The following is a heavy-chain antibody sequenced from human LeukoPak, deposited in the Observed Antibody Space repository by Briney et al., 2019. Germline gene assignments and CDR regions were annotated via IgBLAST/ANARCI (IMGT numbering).Heavy chain of an antibody. V-gene: IGHV1-18*04. D-gene: IGHD2-2*01. CDR2: ISVHNGDT. CDR3: TKDMGSNNAWIM. J-gene: IGHJ4*02. Sequence: ASVKVSCKPSGYTFSPYGISWVGQAPGRGLEWMGWISVHNGDTYFAQKFQGRVTLTTDTSTSTAYMELRSLRSDDPAVYCCTKDMGSNNAWIMWGQGTLVTVSS. CDR1: GYTFSPYG.